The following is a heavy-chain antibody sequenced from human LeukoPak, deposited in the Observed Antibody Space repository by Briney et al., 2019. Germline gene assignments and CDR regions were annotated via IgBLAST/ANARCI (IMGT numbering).Heavy chain of an antibody. CDR3: ATVSEY. CDR1: GFTFNYFW. J-gene: IGHJ4*02. V-gene: IGHV3-74*01. CDR2: INHDGTAT. Sequence: PGGSLRLSCAASGFTFNYFWMHWVRQVPGKGPAWVSGINHDGTATYYADSVKGRFTISRDNAKNTVDLQMNGLRAEDTSVYFCATVSEYWGQGTLVTVSS.